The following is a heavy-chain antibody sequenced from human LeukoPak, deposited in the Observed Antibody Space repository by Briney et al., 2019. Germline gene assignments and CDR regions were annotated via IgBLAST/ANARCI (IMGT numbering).Heavy chain of an antibody. J-gene: IGHJ4*02. V-gene: IGHV4-61*01. CDR3: ARVRSIAALSDY. CDR2: IYYSGST. D-gene: IGHD6-6*01. CDR1: GGSVSSGSYY. Sequence: PSETLSLTCTVSGGSVSSGSYYWSWIRQPPGKGLGWIGYIYYSGSTNYNPSLKSRVTISVDTSKNQFSLKLSSVTAADTAVYYCARVRSIAALSDYWGQGTLVTVSS.